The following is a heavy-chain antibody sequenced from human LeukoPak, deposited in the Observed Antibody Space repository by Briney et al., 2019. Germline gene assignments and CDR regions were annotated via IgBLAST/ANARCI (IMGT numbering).Heavy chain of an antibody. CDR3: VRRGGQCSAVNCYVDY. Sequence: GGSLRLSCEASGFTFSSYAMSWVRQAPGEGLERVSGISGGGRYTYYADSVKGRFTISRDNSKNTLYLQMNSLRAEDTAVYYCVRRGGQCSAVNCYVDYWGQGTLVTVSS. J-gene: IGHJ4*02. CDR1: GFTFSSYA. CDR2: ISGGGRYT. V-gene: IGHV3-23*01. D-gene: IGHD2-15*01.